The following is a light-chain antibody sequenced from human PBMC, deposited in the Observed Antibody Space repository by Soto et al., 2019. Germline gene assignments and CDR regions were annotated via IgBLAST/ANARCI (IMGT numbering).Light chain of an antibody. Sequence: QSALTQPASVSGSPGQSITISCTGTSSDVGGYKFVSWYQQHPGKAPKVMIYDVSNRPSGVSNRVSGSKSGNTASLTISGLQAEDEADYYCSSYTSRNTYVFGTGTKLTVL. J-gene: IGLJ1*01. CDR1: SSDVGGYKF. V-gene: IGLV2-14*01. CDR2: DVS. CDR3: SSYTSRNTYV.